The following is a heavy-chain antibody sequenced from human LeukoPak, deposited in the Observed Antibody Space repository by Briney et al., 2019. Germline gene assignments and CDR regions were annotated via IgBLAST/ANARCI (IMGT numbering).Heavy chain of an antibody. Sequence: GGSLRLSCAASGFTFSTYAMSWVRQAPGKGLDWVSAISGNGGSTYYADSVKGRFTISRDNSKNTVYLQMNSLRAEDTAVYYCAKEDLNGRGGYTAPIDNWGQGTLVTVSS. D-gene: IGHD2-15*01. V-gene: IGHV3-23*01. CDR2: ISGNGGST. CDR3: AKEDLNGRGGYTAPIDN. J-gene: IGHJ4*02. CDR1: GFTFSTYA.